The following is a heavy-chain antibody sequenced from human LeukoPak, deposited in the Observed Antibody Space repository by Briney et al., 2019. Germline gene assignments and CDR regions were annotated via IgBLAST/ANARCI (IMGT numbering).Heavy chain of an antibody. CDR3: ARRAPYYDTSAYYGMHAFDI. D-gene: IGHD3-22*01. V-gene: IGHV4-59*01. CDR1: GGSISSSY. Sequence: PSETLSLTCTVSGGSISSSYWSWIRQPPGKGLERIGYIYYSGSTNYNPSLKSRVTISVDTSKNQFSLKLSSVTAADTAVYYCARRAPYYDTSAYYGMHAFDIWGQGTMVTVSS. CDR2: IYYSGST. J-gene: IGHJ3*02.